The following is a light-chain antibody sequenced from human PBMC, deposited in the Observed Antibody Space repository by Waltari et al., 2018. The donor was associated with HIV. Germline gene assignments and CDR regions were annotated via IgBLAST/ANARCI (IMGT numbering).Light chain of an antibody. Sequence: DIQMTQSPSSLSASVGDRVTITCRASQTIGTYLTWYQQRPGKAPNLLIHTASGLQSGVPSRFRGSGSGTDFTLTISSLQPEDYATYYCQQSSSALWTFGQGTKVEIK. CDR1: QTIGTY. J-gene: IGKJ1*01. CDR3: QQSSSALWT. CDR2: TAS. V-gene: IGKV1-39*01.